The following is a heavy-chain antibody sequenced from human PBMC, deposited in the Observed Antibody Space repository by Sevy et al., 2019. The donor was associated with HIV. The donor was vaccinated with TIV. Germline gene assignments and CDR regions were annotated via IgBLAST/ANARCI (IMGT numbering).Heavy chain of an antibody. CDR3: VSLFMSYRSGWSYFDY. CDR1: GFTVNDKY. J-gene: IGHJ4*02. D-gene: IGHD6-19*01. Sequence: GGSLRLSCAISGFTVNDKYIIWVRQAPGKGLEWVSVIFSSGSTYYADSAKGRVTISRDNAKNTVYLQMNSLIAEDTAVYDCVSLFMSYRSGWSYFDYWGQGTLVTVSS. CDR2: IFSSGST. V-gene: IGHV3-66*02.